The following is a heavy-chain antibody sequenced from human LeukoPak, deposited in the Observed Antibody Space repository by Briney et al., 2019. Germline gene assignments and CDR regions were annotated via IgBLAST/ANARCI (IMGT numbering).Heavy chain of an antibody. Sequence: GGALRLSCAASGCPFSSYYMHWVRQAPGKGLVWVSRIISDGSSTIYADSVKGRFTISRDNAKNTLYLQMSSLRAEDTAVYYCARGRDGYSDYWGQGTLVTVSS. CDR2: IISDGSST. V-gene: IGHV3-74*01. CDR1: GCPFSSYY. J-gene: IGHJ4*02. D-gene: IGHD5-24*01. CDR3: ARGRDGYSDY.